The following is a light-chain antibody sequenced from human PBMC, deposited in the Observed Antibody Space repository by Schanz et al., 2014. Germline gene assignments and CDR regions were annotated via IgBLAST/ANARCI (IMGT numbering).Light chain of an antibody. CDR1: TSEIGNYDL. CDR3: CSYAGDSIPVL. Sequence: QSALTQPASVSGSPGQSITISGTGTTSEIGNYDLASWYQQHPGKAPKLLIYEGRKRPSGISSRFSGSQSGNTASLTISGLQADDEADYYCCSYAGDSIPVLFGGGTKLTVL. CDR2: EGR. J-gene: IGLJ3*02. V-gene: IGLV2-23*01.